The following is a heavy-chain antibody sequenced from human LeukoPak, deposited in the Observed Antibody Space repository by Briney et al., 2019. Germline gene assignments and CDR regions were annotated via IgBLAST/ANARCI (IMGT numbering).Heavy chain of an antibody. V-gene: IGHV3-23*01. J-gene: IGHJ6*04. D-gene: IGHD3-10*02. CDR1: GFTFSNSG. CDR2: ISGSGGST. CDR3: AELGITMIGGV. Sequence: PGGSLRLSCRASGFTFSNSGMTWVRQGQGRGLEWVSAISGSGGSTYYADSVKGRFTISRDNAKNSLYLQMNSLRAEDTAVYYCAELGITMIGGVWGKGTTVTISS.